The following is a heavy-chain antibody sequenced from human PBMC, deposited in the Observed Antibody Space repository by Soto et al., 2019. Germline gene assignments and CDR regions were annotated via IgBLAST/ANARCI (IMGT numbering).Heavy chain of an antibody. CDR1: GFTVSSNY. CDR2: IYSGGST. Sequence: PGGSLRLSCAASGFTVSSNYMSWVRQAPGKGLEWVSVIYSGGSTYYADSVKGRFTISRDNSKNTLYLQMNSLRAEDTAVYYCARDHCSGGSCYGGDYYGMDVWGQGTTVTVSS. V-gene: IGHV3-53*01. CDR3: ARDHCSGGSCYGGDYYGMDV. J-gene: IGHJ6*02. D-gene: IGHD2-15*01.